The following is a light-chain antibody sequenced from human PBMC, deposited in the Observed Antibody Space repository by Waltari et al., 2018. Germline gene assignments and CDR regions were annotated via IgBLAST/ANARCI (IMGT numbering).Light chain of an antibody. CDR1: QSVSSSN. CDR3: QQYGSSPT. V-gene: IGKV3-20*01. J-gene: IGKJ4*01. Sequence: DIVLTQSPGTLPLSPGERATLSCRPSQSVSSSNLAWYHQRPGQAPRLLIYGASSRATGIPDRFSGSGSGTDFTLTISRLEPEDFAVYYCQQYGSSPTFGGGTKVEIK. CDR2: GAS.